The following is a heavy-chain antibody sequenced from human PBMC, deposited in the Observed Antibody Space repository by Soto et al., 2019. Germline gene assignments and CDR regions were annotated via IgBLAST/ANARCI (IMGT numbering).Heavy chain of an antibody. D-gene: IGHD3-16*01. V-gene: IGHV4-59*01. CDR2: IYYSGST. CDR1: GGSISSYY. J-gene: IGHJ3*02. Sequence: QVQLQESGPGLVKPSETLSLTCTVSGGSISSYYWSWIRQPPGKGLEWIGYIYYSGSTNCNPSLKSRVTISVDTSKSQVSLKLSSVTAADTAVYYCAQEGDDAFDIWGQGTMVTVSS. CDR3: AQEGDDAFDI.